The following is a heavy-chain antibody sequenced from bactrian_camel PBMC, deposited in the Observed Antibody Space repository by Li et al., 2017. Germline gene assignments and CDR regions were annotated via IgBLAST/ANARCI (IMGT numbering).Heavy chain of an antibody. V-gene: IGHV3S9*01. CDR1: GYSSSRHC. J-gene: IGHJ6*01. Sequence: HVQLVESGGGSAQAGGSLRLSCTHFGYSSSRHCMGWFRQAPGKAREGIAGIRRDGDEYYADSVEGRFTISQDNAKNAVYLQMDSLQPEDTAMYFCAMSFQLPCLGSDERAYDSWGQGTQVTVS. CDR3: AMSFQLPCLGSDERAYDS. D-gene: IGHD4*01. CDR2: IRRDGDE.